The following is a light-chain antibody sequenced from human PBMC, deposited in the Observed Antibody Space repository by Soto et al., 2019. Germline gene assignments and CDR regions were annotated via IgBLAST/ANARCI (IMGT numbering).Light chain of an antibody. CDR2: DVT. J-gene: IGLJ1*01. CDR1: SSDVGGYNY. Sequence: QSALTQPASVSGSPGQSITISCTGTSSDVGGYNYVSWYQQHPVKAPKLMIYDVTNRPSGVSDRFSGSKSGNTASLTISGLLAEDEADYYCSSYTSTSTPYVFGTGTKLTVL. CDR3: SSYTSTSTPYV. V-gene: IGLV2-14*01.